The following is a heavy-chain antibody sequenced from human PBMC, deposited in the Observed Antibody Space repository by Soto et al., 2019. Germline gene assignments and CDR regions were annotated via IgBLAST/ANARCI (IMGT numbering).Heavy chain of an antibody. CDR2: IYYTGST. D-gene: IGHD1-1*01. V-gene: IGHV4-59*08. CDR1: GGSISSYY. J-gene: IGHJ4*02. CDR3: ARHAPTTGTYFFDY. Sequence: PSETLSLTCTVSGGSISSYYWSWIRQPPGKGLEWIGYIYYTGSTNYNPSLKSRVTISVDTSKNQFSLKLTSVTAADTAVYYCARHAPTTGTYFFDYWGQGTLVTVSS.